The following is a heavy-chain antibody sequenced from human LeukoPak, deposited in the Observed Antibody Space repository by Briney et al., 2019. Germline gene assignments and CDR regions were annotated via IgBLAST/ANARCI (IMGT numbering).Heavy chain of an antibody. D-gene: IGHD3-22*01. V-gene: IGHV4-39*01. CDR1: DGSISSSSYY. J-gene: IGHJ4*02. CDR2: IYYSGST. Sequence: SETLSLTRTVSDGSISSSSYYWGWIRQPRGKGLEWIGSIYYSGSTYNNPSLKSRVTISVDTSKNQFSLKLSSVTAADTAVYYCARQQDYSDSSGYYTPFDYWGQGTLVTVSS. CDR3: ARQQDYSDSSGYYTPFDY.